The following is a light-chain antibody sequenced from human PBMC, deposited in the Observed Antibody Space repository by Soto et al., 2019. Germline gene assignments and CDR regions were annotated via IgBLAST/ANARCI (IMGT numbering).Light chain of an antibody. CDR1: QSVSSN. CDR3: QQHGGSPIT. V-gene: IGKV3-20*01. CDR2: GAS. Sequence: EIVMTQSPATLSVSPGERATLSCRASQSVSSNLAWYQQKPGQAPRLLIYGASTRATGIPDRFSGSGSGTDFTLTISSLEPEHFAVYYCQQHGGSPITFGQGTRLEI. J-gene: IGKJ5*01.